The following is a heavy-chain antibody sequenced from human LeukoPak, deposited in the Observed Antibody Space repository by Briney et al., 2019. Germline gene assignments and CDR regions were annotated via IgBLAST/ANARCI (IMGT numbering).Heavy chain of an antibody. V-gene: IGHV4-59*01. CDR1: GDSISSYY. Sequence: SSETLPLTCTVSGDSISSYYWSWIRQPPGKGLEWIGYIYYSGSTNYNPSLKSRVTISEDTSKNQFSLKLSSVTAADTAVYYCARERFVRGVMTFDYWGQGTLVTVSS. CDR2: IYYSGST. CDR3: ARERFVRGVMTFDY. J-gene: IGHJ4*02. D-gene: IGHD3-10*01.